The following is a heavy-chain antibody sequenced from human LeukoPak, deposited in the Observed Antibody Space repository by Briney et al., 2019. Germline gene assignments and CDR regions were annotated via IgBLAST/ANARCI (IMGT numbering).Heavy chain of an antibody. Sequence: PGGSLRLSCAASGFIFSSYWMSWVRQAPGKGLEWVANIKQDGSEKYYVDSVKGRFTISRDNAKNSLYLQMNCLRAEDTAVYYCARVPGHCGGDCYSYYYYYYMDVWGKGPTVTVSS. CDR3: ARVPGHCGGDCYSYYYYYYMDV. D-gene: IGHD2-21*01. V-gene: IGHV3-7*01. CDR1: GFIFSSYW. J-gene: IGHJ6*03. CDR2: IKQDGSEK.